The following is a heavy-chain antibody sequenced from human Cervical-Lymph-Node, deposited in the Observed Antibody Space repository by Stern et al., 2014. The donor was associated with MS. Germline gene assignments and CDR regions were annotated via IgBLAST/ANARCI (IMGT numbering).Heavy chain of an antibody. CDR2: VNWNGATT. Sequence: EMQLVESGGDVVRPGGSLRLSCVASGFTFDDYGMGWVRQAPGKGLEWVSGVNWNGATTGYTDSMKGRFTVSRDNAKNSLYLQMHSLRAEDTAFYYCARRAAAVTYWYFDLWGRGTLVTVSS. J-gene: IGHJ2*01. CDR1: GFTFDDYG. D-gene: IGHD6-13*01. CDR3: ARRAAAVTYWYFDL. V-gene: IGHV3-20*04.